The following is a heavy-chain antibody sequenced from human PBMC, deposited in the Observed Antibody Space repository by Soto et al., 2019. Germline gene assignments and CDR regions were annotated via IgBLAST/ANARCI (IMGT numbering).Heavy chain of an antibody. D-gene: IGHD5-18*01. J-gene: IGHJ4*02. CDR2: LSGSGGTT. CDR3: ARQTRGYRRGFDY. CDR1: GFTFSSYA. V-gene: IGHV3-23*01. Sequence: GXSLRLSCAASGFTFSSYAMSWVRQTPGKGLEWVSTLSGSGGTTYYADSVKGQFTISRENAKNSLYLQMNSLRAGDTAVYYCARQTRGYRRGFDYWGQGTLVTVSS.